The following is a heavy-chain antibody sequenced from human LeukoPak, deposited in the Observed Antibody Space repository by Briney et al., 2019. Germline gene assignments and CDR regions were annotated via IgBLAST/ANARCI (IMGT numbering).Heavy chain of an antibody. V-gene: IGHV4-59*12. CDR2: IYNSGTT. J-gene: IGHJ4*02. CDR3: ARAWGYSSSWYVGLYDY. D-gene: IGHD6-13*01. CDR1: GDSISSYF. Sequence: SETLSLTCTVSGDSISSYFWSWIRQPPGKGLEWIGYIYNSGTTTYNPSVKSRVTISVDTSKNQFSLKLNSVTAADTAVYYCARAWGYSSSWYVGLYDYWGQGTLVTVSS.